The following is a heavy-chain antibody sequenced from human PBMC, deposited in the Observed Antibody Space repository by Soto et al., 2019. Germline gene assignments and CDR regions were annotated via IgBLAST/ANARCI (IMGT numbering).Heavy chain of an antibody. J-gene: IGHJ5*02. CDR1: GGSISISTYY. D-gene: IGHD2-2*02. Sequence: PSETLSLTCTVSGGSISISTYYWGCIRQPPGKGLEWIGSIYYSGSTYYRPSLKSRVTISVDTSKNQFSLKLSSVTAADTAVYYCARQVPAAIRLGWFDPWGQGTLVTVSS. CDR2: IYYSGST. V-gene: IGHV4-39*01. CDR3: ARQVPAAIRLGWFDP.